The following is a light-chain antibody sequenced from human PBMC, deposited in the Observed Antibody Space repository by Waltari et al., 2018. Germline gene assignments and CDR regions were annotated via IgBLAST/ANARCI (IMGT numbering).Light chain of an antibody. CDR3: QQYDNWPLT. V-gene: IGKV3-15*01. Sequence: EKVMTQSPATLSVSPGERATLPCRASQNVNNNLAWYQRKPGQAPRLLIYDASTRATGIPARFSGGESGTEFTLSISSLQSEDFAVYYCQQYDNWPLTFGLGTKLEIK. CDR2: DAS. CDR1: QNVNNN. J-gene: IGKJ2*01.